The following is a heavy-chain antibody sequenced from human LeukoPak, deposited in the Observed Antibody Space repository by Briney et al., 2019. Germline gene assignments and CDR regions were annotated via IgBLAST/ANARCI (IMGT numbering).Heavy chain of an antibody. CDR1: GFTFSSYW. V-gene: IGHV3-7*01. Sequence: QPGGSLRLSCAASGFTFSSYWMTWIRQAPGKGLEWVANIKQDGSEKYHVDSVKGRFTISRDNAKNSLYLQMNSLRAEDTAVYYCARDTGGGYSCYDCWGQGTLVTVSS. D-gene: IGHD5-18*01. J-gene: IGHJ4*02. CDR2: IKQDGSEK. CDR3: ARDTGGGYSCYDC.